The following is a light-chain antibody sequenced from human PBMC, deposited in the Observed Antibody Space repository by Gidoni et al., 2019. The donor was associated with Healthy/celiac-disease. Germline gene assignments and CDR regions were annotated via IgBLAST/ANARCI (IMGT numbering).Light chain of an antibody. CDR2: DVS. CDR1: SSDVGGHNY. V-gene: IGLV2-11*01. J-gene: IGLJ1*01. CDR3: CSYAGSYTYV. Sequence: QSALTQPRSVSGSPGQAVTLSCTGTSSDVGGHNYVSWYQQHPGKAPNLMIYDVSKWPSGVPDRFSGSKSSNTASLTISGRQAEDDADYYCCSYAGSYTYVFGTGTKVT.